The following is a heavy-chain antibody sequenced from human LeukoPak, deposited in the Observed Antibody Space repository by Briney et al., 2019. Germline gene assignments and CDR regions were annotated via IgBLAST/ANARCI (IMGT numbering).Heavy chain of an antibody. Sequence: PGGSLRLSCAASGFTFNKFAMFWVRQAPGKGLEWLAVMSHDGVTEYYADSVKDRFTISRDLAKNTLYLQMNSLRAEDTAVYYCARDLRYCGGDCSDYWGQGTLVTVSS. CDR1: GFTFNKFA. D-gene: IGHD2-21*02. J-gene: IGHJ4*02. V-gene: IGHV3-30*04. CDR3: ARDLRYCGGDCSDY. CDR2: MSHDGVTE.